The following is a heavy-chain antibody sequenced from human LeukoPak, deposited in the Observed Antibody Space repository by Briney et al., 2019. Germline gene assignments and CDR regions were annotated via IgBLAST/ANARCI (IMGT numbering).Heavy chain of an antibody. Sequence: ASVKLSCNASGYTFTSYDINCVRQATGLGLEWMRWMNPNSGNTGYTQKFQGRVTITRNTSISTAYMALSRLRSEDTAVYYCARGHYDFWSGYYRRLTNPNWFDPWGQGTLVTVSS. CDR3: ARGHYDFWSGYYRRLTNPNWFDP. V-gene: IGHV1-8*01. CDR1: GYTFTSYD. J-gene: IGHJ5*02. CDR2: MNPNSGNT. D-gene: IGHD3-3*01.